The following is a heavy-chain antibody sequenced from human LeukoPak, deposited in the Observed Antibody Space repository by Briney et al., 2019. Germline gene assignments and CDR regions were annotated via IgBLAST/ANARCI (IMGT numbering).Heavy chain of an antibody. V-gene: IGHV1-69*04. CDR2: ITPILGIA. J-gene: IGHJ4*02. CDR3: ARDTPNYGDFDY. Sequence: GSSVKVSCKASGGTFSSYAISWVRQAPGQGLEWMGRITPILGIANYAQKFQGRVTITADKSTSTAYMELSSLRSEDTAVYYCARDTPNYGDFDYWGQGTLVTVSS. D-gene: IGHD4-17*01. CDR1: GGTFSSYA.